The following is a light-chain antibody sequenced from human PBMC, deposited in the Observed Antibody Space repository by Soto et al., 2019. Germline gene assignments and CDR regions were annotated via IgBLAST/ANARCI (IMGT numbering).Light chain of an antibody. CDR2: EAT. J-gene: IGLJ1*01. V-gene: IGLV2-14*01. CDR1: RSDIGASNS. CDR3: ISYKTDDTFV. Sequence: QSALTQPASVSGSPGQSITISCAGTRSDIGASNSVSWYQHLPGRSPTLIIYEATNRPSGVSERFSGSKAGDTASLTISGLQADDESEYFCISYKTDDTFVFEGGTKLTVL.